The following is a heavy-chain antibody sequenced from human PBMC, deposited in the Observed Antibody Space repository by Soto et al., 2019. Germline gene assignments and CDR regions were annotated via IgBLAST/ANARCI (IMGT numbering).Heavy chain of an antibody. CDR2: INAGNGNT. CDR3: ARDLLRSFDWSSYGMDV. V-gene: IGHV1-3*01. Sequence: QVQLVQSGAEVKKPGASVKVSCKASGYTFTSYAMHWVRQAPGQRLEWMGWINAGNGNTKYSQKFQGRVTITRDTSASTAYMELSSLRSEDTAVYYCARDLLRSFDWSSYGMDVWGQGTTVTVSS. CDR1: GYTFTSYA. J-gene: IGHJ6*02. D-gene: IGHD3-9*01.